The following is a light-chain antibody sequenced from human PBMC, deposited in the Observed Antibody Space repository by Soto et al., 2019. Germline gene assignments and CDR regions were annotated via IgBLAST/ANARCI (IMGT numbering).Light chain of an antibody. V-gene: IGKV3-15*01. CDR2: GVS. CDR1: QSVSSN. CDR3: QQYDNIPPT. J-gene: IGKJ3*01. Sequence: EIVMTQSPATLSVSPGERATLSCRASQSVSSNLAWYQQKPGQAPRLLIYGVSTRATGIPVRFSGSGSGTEFTLTISSLQSEDFATYYCQQYDNIPPTFGPGTKVDIK.